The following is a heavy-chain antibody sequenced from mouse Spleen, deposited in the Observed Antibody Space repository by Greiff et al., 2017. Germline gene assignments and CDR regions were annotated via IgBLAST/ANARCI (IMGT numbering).Heavy chain of an antibody. CDR2: ISSGGGST. V-gene: IGHV5-9*01. D-gene: IGHD2-14*01. CDR3: ARVAYRYDDARFAY. CDR1: GFTFSSYY. J-gene: IGHJ3*01. Sequence: DVMLVESGGGLVKLGGSLKLSCAVSGFTFSSYYMSWVRQTPEKRLEWVATISSGGGSTYYPDSVKGRFTISRDNAKNTLYLQMSSLNSEDTAVYYCARVAYRYDDARFAYWGQGTLVTVSA.